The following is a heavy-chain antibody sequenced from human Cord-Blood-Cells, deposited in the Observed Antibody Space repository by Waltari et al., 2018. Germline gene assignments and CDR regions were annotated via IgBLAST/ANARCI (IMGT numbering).Heavy chain of an antibody. CDR3: ARQRSGYDWAFDI. CDR1: GSTFSSSA. Sequence: QVPLVQSGAEVKKPGPSVKVYCKASGSTFSSSAISWVRQAPGQGLEWMGGIIPIFGTANYAQKFQGRVTITADESTSTAYMELSSLRSEDTAVYYCARQRSGYDWAFDIWGQGTMVTVSS. D-gene: IGHD5-12*01. J-gene: IGHJ3*02. V-gene: IGHV1-69*01. CDR2: IIPIFGTA.